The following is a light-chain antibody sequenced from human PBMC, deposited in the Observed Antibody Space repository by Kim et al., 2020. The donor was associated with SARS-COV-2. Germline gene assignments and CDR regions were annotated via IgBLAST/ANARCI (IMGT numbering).Light chain of an antibody. Sequence: SPGERATLSCRASQSVSSSYLAWYQQKPGQAPRLLIYGASSRATGIPDRFSGSGSGTDFTLTISRLEPEYFAVYYCQQYGSSPWTFGQGTKLDIK. CDR1: QSVSSSY. CDR2: GAS. CDR3: QQYGSSPWT. V-gene: IGKV3-20*01. J-gene: IGKJ1*01.